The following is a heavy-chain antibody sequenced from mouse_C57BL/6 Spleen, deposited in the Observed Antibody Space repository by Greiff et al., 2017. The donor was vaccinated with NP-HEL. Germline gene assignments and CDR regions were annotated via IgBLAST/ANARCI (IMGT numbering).Heavy chain of an antibody. D-gene: IGHD2-1*01. CDR2: IDPSDSYT. V-gene: IGHV1-69*01. CDR3: AVYYGNLVWAY. Sequence: QVQLQQPGAELVMPGASVKLSCKASGYTFTSYWMPWVKQRPGQGLEWIGEIDPSDSYTNYNQKFKGKSTLTVDKSSSTAYMQLSSLTSEDSAVYYCAVYYGNLVWAYWGQGTLVTVSA. CDR1: GYTFTSYW. J-gene: IGHJ3*01.